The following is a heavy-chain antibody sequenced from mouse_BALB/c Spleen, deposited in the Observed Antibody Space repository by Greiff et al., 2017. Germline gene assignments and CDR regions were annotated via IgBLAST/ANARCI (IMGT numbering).Heavy chain of an antibody. V-gene: IGHV5-17*02. Sequence: EVMLVESGGGLVQPGGSRKLSCAASGFTFSSFGMHWVRQAPEKGLEWVAYISSGSSTIYYADTVKGRFTISRDNPKNTLFLQMTSLRSEDTAMYYCARDYGFAYCGQGTLVTVSA. CDR3: ARDYGFAY. J-gene: IGHJ3*01. D-gene: IGHD1-1*01. CDR1: GFTFSSFG. CDR2: ISSGSSTI.